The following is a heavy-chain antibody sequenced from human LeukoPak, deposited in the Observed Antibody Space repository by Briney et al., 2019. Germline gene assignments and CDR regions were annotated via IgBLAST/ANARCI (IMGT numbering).Heavy chain of an antibody. CDR2: ISSSGSTI. CDR1: GFTFSSYE. CDR3: AELGITMIWGV. V-gene: IGHV3-48*03. Sequence: PGGSLRLSCAPSGFTFSSYEMNWVRQAPGKGLEGVSYISSSGSTIYYADSVKGRFSISRDNAKSSLYLQMNSLRAEDTAVYYCAELGITMIWGVWGKGTTVTISS. J-gene: IGHJ6*04. D-gene: IGHD3-22*01.